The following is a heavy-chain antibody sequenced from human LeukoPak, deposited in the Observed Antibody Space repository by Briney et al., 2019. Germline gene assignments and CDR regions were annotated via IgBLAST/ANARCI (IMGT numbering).Heavy chain of an antibody. Sequence: GGSLRLSCAASGFTFDDYAMHWVRQAPGKGLEWVSGISWNSGSIGYADSVKGRFTISRDNAKNSLYLQMNSLRAEDTALYYCAKDISNYGLDYWGQGTLVTVSS. D-gene: IGHD3-10*01. CDR3: AKDISNYGLDY. J-gene: IGHJ4*02. CDR2: ISWNSGSI. CDR1: GFTFDDYA. V-gene: IGHV3-9*01.